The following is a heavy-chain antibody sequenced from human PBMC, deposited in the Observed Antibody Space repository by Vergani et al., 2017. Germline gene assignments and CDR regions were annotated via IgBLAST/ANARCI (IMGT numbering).Heavy chain of an antibody. D-gene: IGHD6-19*01. V-gene: IGHV3-33*01. CDR3: AREHSSGHDAFDI. CDR1: GFTFSSYG. Sequence: QVQLVESGGGVVQPGRSLRLSCAASGFTFSSYGMHWVRQAPGKGLEWVAVIWYDGSNNYYADSVKGRFTSSRDNSKNTLYLQMNSLRAEDTAVYYCAREHSSGHDAFDIWGQGTMVTVSS. J-gene: IGHJ3*02. CDR2: IWYDGSNN.